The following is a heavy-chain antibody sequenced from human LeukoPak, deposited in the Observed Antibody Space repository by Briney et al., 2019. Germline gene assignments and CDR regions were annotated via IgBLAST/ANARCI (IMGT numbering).Heavy chain of an antibody. CDR2: ISSNGDNT. Sequence: PGGSLRLSCSVSGFTFSTYVMHWVRQAPGKGLEYVSAISSNGDNTYYADSVKGRFTISRDNSKNTLYLQMNSLRAEDTAVYYCARSRSYYDFWSGYYTYYLDYWGQGTLVTVSS. V-gene: IGHV3-64*04. CDR1: GFTFSTYV. D-gene: IGHD3-3*01. J-gene: IGHJ4*02. CDR3: ARSRSYYDFWSGYYTYYLDY.